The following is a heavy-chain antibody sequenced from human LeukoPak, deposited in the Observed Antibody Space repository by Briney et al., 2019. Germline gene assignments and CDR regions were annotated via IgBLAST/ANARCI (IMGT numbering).Heavy chain of an antibody. CDR1: GFTVSSNY. J-gene: IGHJ4*02. D-gene: IGHD2-2*01. CDR2: IYSGGST. Sequence: GGSLRLSCAASGFTVSSNYMSWVRQAPGKGLEWVSVIYSGGSTYYADSVKGRFTISRDNSKNTLYLQMNSLRAEDTAVYYCARVKYVVPAAPYYFDYWGQGTLVTVSS. CDR3: ARVKYVVPAAPYYFDY. V-gene: IGHV3-66*01.